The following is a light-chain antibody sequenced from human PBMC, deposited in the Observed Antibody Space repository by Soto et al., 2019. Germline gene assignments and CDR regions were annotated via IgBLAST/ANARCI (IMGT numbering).Light chain of an antibody. J-gene: IGKJ2*01. CDR2: GAS. CDR3: QQYNNSPPYT. V-gene: IGKV3-15*01. CDR1: QSVRSN. Sequence: IVMTQSPATLSVSPGERATLSCRASQSVRSNVAWYQQKPGQAPRLLIYGASTRATGIPASFSGSGSGTEFSLTISSLPSEDFAVYYCQQYNNSPPYTFGQGTKLEIK.